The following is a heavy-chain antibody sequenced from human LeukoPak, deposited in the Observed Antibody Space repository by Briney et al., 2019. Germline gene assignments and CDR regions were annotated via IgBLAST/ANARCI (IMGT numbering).Heavy chain of an antibody. Sequence: SETLSLTCTVSGGSISSYYWSWIRQPPGKGLEWIGYIYYSGSTNYNPSLKSRVTISVDTSKNQFSLKLSSVTAADTAVYYCARDDSSGWYAIPWGQGTLVTVSS. CDR2: IYYSGST. CDR3: ARDDSSGWYAIP. CDR1: GGSISSYY. D-gene: IGHD6-19*01. V-gene: IGHV4-59*12. J-gene: IGHJ5*02.